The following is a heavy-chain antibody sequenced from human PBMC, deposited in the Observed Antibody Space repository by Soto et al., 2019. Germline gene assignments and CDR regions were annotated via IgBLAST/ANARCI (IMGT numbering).Heavy chain of an antibody. CDR1: GFTFSSYA. Sequence: GGSLRLSCAASGFTFSSYAMSWVRQAPGKGLEWVSAISGSGGSTYYADSVKGRFTISRDNSKNTLYLQMNSLRAEDTAVYYCALTHIAAAGRRYLYYYYGMDVWGQGTTVTVSS. V-gene: IGHV3-23*01. CDR2: ISGSGGST. D-gene: IGHD6-13*01. J-gene: IGHJ6*02. CDR3: ALTHIAAAGRRYLYYYYGMDV.